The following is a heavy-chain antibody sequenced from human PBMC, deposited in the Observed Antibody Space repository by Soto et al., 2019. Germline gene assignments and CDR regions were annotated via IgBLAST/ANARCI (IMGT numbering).Heavy chain of an antibody. CDR2: IIPIFGTA. Sequence: QVQLVQSGAEVKKPGSSVKVSCKASGGTFSSYAISWVRQAPGQGLEWMGGIIPIFGTANYAQKFQGRVTITADESTSTAYMELSSPRSEDTAVYYCARNRWDSSFVAPFDYWGQGTLVTVSS. J-gene: IGHJ4*02. CDR3: ARNRWDSSFVAPFDY. CDR1: GGTFSSYA. V-gene: IGHV1-69*01. D-gene: IGHD6-6*01.